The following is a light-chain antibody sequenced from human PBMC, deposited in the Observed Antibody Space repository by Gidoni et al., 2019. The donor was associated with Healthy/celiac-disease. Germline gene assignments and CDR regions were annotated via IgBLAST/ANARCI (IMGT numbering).Light chain of an antibody. J-gene: IGKJ2*01. CDR1: QSVNSI. CDR3: QQYNNWPLT. CDR2: GAS. Sequence: DIVMTQSPATLSVSPGERATLSCRASQSVNSILAWYQQKPGQAPRLLIYGASTRATGIPARFSGSGSGTDFTLTISSLQSEDFAVYYCQQYNNWPLTFGQGTKLEIK. V-gene: IGKV3-15*01.